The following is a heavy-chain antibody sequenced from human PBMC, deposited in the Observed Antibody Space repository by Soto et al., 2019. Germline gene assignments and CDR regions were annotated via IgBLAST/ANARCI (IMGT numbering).Heavy chain of an antibody. CDR1: GGTLSSYT. V-gene: IGHV1-69*01. D-gene: IGHD1-26*01. CDR3: ARDGGRHDGGIDY. Sequence: QVQLVQSGAAVKKPGSSVKVSCKASGGTLSSYTINWVRQAPGQGLEWMGEIIPIFGTSNYAQKFQGRVTINADESTSTAYMELSGLRSEDTAEYYCARDGGRHDGGIDYWGQGSLVTVSS. CDR2: IIPIFGTS. J-gene: IGHJ4*02.